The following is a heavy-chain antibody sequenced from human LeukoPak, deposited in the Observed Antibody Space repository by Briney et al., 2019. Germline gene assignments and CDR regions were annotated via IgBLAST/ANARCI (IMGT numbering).Heavy chain of an antibody. CDR3: ARGEDYYDSSGYYSLRFDY. CDR1: GYTFTSYG. D-gene: IGHD3-22*01. CDR2: ISAYNGNT. J-gene: IGHJ4*02. V-gene: IGHV1-18*01. Sequence: ASVKVSCKASGYTFTSYGISWVRQAPGQGLEWMGWISAYNGNTNYAQKLQSRVTMTTDTSTSTAYMELRSLRSDDTAVYYCARGEDYYDSSGYYSLRFDYWGQGTLVTVSS.